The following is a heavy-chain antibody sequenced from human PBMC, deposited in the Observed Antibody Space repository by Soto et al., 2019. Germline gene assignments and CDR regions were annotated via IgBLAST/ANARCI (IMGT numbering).Heavy chain of an antibody. CDR2: ISGSGGST. V-gene: IGHV3-23*01. CDR3: AKTSGYDILEDAFDI. D-gene: IGHD3-9*01. Sequence: GGSLRLSCAASVLTFSSYAMSWVRQAPGKGLEWVSAISGSGGSTYYADSVKGRFTISRDNSKNTLYLQMNSLRAEDTAVYYCAKTSGYDILEDAFDIWGQGTMVTVSS. CDR1: VLTFSSYA. J-gene: IGHJ3*02.